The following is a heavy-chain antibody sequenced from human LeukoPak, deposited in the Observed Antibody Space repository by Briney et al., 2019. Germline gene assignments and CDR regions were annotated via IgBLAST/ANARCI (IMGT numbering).Heavy chain of an antibody. D-gene: IGHD3-22*01. CDR2: ISSSGSTI. Sequence: GSLRLSCAASGFYFSDYYMIWIRQAPGKGLEWVSYISSSGSTIYYADSVKGRFTISRDNAKNSLYLQMNSLRAEDTAVYYCARALIVVGWFDPWGQGTLVTVSS. CDR1: GFYFSDYY. J-gene: IGHJ5*02. CDR3: ARALIVVGWFDP. V-gene: IGHV3-11*01.